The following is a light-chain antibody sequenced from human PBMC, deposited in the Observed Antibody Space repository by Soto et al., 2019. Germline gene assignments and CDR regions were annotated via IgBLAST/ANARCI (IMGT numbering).Light chain of an antibody. V-gene: IGKV3-11*01. Sequence: EIVLTQSPATLSLSPGERATLSCRASQSVSSFFVWYQQKRGQAPRLLIYDASKRATGIPARFSGSGSGTDFTLTISSLEPADFAGYYCQRRLNWPLTSGGGTTVEIK. CDR2: DAS. J-gene: IGKJ4*01. CDR1: QSVSSF. CDR3: QRRLNWPLT.